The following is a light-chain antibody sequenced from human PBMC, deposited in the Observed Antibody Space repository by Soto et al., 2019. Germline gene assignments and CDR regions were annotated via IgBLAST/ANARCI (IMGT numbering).Light chain of an antibody. CDR3: TSYAGGDNVI. J-gene: IGLJ2*01. CDR2: EVI. Sequence: QPVLTQPPSASGSPGQSVTISCTGTSSDVGGHNFVSWYQQHPGKAPKLLIYEVIQRPSGVPDRFSGSKSGNTASLTVSGLQAEDEADYYCTSYAGGDNVIFGGGTKVTVL. CDR1: SSDVGGHNF. V-gene: IGLV2-8*01.